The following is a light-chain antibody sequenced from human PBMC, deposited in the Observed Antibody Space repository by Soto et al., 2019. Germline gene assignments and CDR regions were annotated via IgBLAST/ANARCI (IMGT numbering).Light chain of an antibody. CDR3: SSYTASTPFYG. CDR2: DVH. J-gene: IGLJ1*01. Sequence: QSVLTQPASVSGSPGQSITISCTGARTDVDGHDYVSWYQQHPGQAPKLIIFDVHNRPSGVSSRFSGSKSGDTASLTISGLRAEDDGDYYCSSYTASTPFYGFGTGTKVTVL. V-gene: IGLV2-14*03. CDR1: RTDVDGHDY.